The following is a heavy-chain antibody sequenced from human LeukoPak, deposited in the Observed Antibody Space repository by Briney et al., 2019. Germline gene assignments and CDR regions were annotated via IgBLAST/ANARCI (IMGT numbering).Heavy chain of an antibody. CDR3: ATLIVGATRVRGDFDY. V-gene: IGHV3-33*01. Sequence: GRSLRLSCAASGFTFSSYGMHWVRQAPGKGLEWVAVIWYDGSNKYYADSVKGRFTISRDNSKNTLYLQMNSLRAEDTAVYYCATLIVGATRVRGDFDYWGQGTLVTVSS. D-gene: IGHD1-26*01. CDR2: IWYDGSNK. CDR1: GFTFSSYG. J-gene: IGHJ4*02.